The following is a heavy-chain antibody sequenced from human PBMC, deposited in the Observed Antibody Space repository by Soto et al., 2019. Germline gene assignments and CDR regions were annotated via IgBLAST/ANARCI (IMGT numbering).Heavy chain of an antibody. V-gene: IGHV3-23*01. J-gene: IGHJ4*02. CDR3: AKGYSTGWHSSLNS. CDR1: GFTFSNYG. Sequence: EVQLLESGEGLLEPGGSLRLSCAASGFTFSNYGVSWVRQAPGKGLECVSAITNNSDYKYYAGSVKGRFIVSRDNSKSTLFLEMNRLRAEDTAVYYCAKGYSTGWHSSLNSWGQGTLVIVSS. CDR2: ITNNSDYK. D-gene: IGHD2-8*02.